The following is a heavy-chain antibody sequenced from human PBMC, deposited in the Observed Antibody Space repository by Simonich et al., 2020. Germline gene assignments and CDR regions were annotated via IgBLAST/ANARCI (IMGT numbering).Heavy chain of an antibody. D-gene: IGHD1-1*01. J-gene: IGHJ4*02. V-gene: IGHV4-59*01. CDR1: GGSISSYY. CDR3: ARAFWDRTGYFVY. CDR2: IYYSRST. Sequence: QVQLQESGPGLVKPSETLSLTCTVSGGSISSYYWSWIRQPPGKGLEWIGYIYYSRSTNYNPSLKSRVTISVDTSKNQFSLKLSSVTAADTAVYYCARAFWDRTGYFVYWGQGTLVTVSS.